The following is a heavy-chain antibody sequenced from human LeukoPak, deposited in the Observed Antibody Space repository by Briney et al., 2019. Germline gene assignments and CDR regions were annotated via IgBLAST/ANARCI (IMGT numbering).Heavy chain of an antibody. CDR2: INAGNGNT. Sequence: GASVKVCCKASGYTFTSYAMRWVRQAPGQRLEWMGWINAGNGNTKYSQKFQGRVTITRDTSASTAYMELNSLRAEDTAVYYCARGLRKHIVVVTATPRLDYWGQGTLVTVSS. CDR3: ARGLRKHIVVVTATPRLDY. V-gene: IGHV1-3*01. CDR1: GYTFTSYA. J-gene: IGHJ4*02. D-gene: IGHD2-21*02.